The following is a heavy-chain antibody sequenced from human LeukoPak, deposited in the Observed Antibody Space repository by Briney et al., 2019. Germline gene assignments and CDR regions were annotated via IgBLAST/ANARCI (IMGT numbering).Heavy chain of an antibody. D-gene: IGHD3-16*01. V-gene: IGHV3-7*03. CDR2: IKQDGSEK. CDR3: GRDGGGGALDY. Sequence: GGSLRLSCAASGFTFSSYWMSWVRQAPGKGLEWVANIKQDGSEKYYVDSVKGRFIISRDNAKNSLYLQMNSLRVEDTAVYYCGRDGGGGALDYWGQGTLVTVSS. CDR1: GFTFSSYW. J-gene: IGHJ4*02.